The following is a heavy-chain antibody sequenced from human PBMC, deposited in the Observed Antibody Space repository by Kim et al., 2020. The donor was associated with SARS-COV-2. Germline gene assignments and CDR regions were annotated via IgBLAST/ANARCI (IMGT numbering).Heavy chain of an antibody. CDR1: GFTFSSYE. J-gene: IGHJ5*02. Sequence: GGSLRLSCAASGFTFSSYEMNWVRQAPGKGLEWVSYISSSGSTIYYADSVKGRFTISRDNAKNSLYLQMNSLRAEDTAVYYCARADSSSWYPSWFDPWGQGALVTVSS. CDR3: ARADSSSWYPSWFDP. V-gene: IGHV3-48*03. D-gene: IGHD6-13*01. CDR2: ISSSGSTI.